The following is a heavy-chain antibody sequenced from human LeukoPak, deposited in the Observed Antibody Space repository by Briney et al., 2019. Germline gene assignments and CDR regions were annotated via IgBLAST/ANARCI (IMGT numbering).Heavy chain of an antibody. CDR1: GGSISSGSYY. Sequence: SQTLSLTCTDSGGSISSGSYYWSWIRQPAGKGLEWIARIYTSGSTHYNPCLKCRVTTSVHIPKHRLSLTVSSVTAADRPVYCCARNPWDSSSGVFDPGGQRTLVTVLS. V-gene: IGHV4-61*02. J-gene: IGHJ5*02. CDR2: IYTSGST. CDR3: ARNPWDSSSGVFDP. D-gene: IGHD6-6*01.